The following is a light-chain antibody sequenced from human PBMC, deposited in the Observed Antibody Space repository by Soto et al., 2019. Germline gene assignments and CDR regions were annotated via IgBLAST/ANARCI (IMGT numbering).Light chain of an antibody. CDR2: DAS. J-gene: IGKJ3*01. V-gene: IGKV3-11*01. CDR1: ESTSGY. Sequence: EIVLTQSPATLSLSPGERATLSFRASESTSGYLAWYQQKPGQAPRLLIYDASNRATGIPARFSGSGSGTDFTLTISSLEPEDFAVYYCQQRSNIFGPGTKVDIE. CDR3: QQRSNI.